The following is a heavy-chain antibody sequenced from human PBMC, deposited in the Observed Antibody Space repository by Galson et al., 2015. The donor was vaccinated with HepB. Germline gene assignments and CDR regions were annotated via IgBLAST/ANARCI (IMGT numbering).Heavy chain of an antibody. V-gene: IGHV3-21*01. Sequence: SLRLSCAASGFTFSSYSMNWVRQAPGKGLEWVSSISSSSSYIYYADSVKGRFTISRDNAKNSLYLQMNSLRAEDTAVYYCAREEREGYYYDSSGYYGWYFDLWGRGTLVTVSS. CDR1: GFTFSSYS. CDR3: AREEREGYYYDSSGYYGWYFDL. D-gene: IGHD3-22*01. CDR2: ISSSSSYI. J-gene: IGHJ2*01.